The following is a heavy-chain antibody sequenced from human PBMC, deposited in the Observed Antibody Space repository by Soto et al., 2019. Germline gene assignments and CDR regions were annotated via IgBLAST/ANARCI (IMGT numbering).Heavy chain of an antibody. D-gene: IGHD3-9*01. CDR3: ARHSPDFDWLSQFDY. CDR1: GGSISSYY. Sequence: SETLSLTCSVSGGSISSYYWSWIRQTPGKGLEWIGYIFYFGSTNYNPPLKSRVTLSIDTSKNQLSLKLSSVTAADTAVYYCARHSPDFDWLSQFDYWGQGTLVTLSS. J-gene: IGHJ4*02. CDR2: IFYFGST. V-gene: IGHV4-59*08.